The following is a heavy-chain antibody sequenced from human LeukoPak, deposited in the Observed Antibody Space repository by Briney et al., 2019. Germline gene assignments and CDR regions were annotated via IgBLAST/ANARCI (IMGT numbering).Heavy chain of an antibody. J-gene: IGHJ4*02. V-gene: IGHV3-11*01. Sequence: GGSLRLSCAASGFTFSDYYMSWIRQAPGKGLEWVSYISSSGSTIYYADSVKGRFTISRDNAKNSLYLQMNSLRAEDTAVYYCARASWVTSSSGYYSTFDYWGQGTLVTVSS. CDR2: ISSSGSTI. CDR3: ARASWVTSSSGYYSTFDY. D-gene: IGHD3-22*01. CDR1: GFTFSDYY.